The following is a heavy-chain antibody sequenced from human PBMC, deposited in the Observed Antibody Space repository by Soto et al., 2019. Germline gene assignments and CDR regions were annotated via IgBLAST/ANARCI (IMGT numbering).Heavy chain of an antibody. J-gene: IGHJ4*02. CDR1: GYTFTRYN. CDR3: ARAGQYYDASGYAN. CDR2: ISAYNGNT. V-gene: IGHV1-18*04. D-gene: IGHD3-22*01. Sequence: QAQLVQSGAEVKKPGASANISRKASGYTFTRYNIHWVRQAPGQGLEWMGWISAYNGNTNFDQNFQNRVTMTTDTSTSTAYLEVRNLTSDDTAVYYCARAGQYYDASGYANWGQGTLVTVSS.